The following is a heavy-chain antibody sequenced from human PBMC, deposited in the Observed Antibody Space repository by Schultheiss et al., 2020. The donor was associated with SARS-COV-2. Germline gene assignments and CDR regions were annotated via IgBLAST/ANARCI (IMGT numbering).Heavy chain of an antibody. V-gene: IGHV4-4*07. CDR1: GGSFSGYY. D-gene: IGHD3-3*01. CDR2: IYTSGST. Sequence: SETLSLTCAVYGGSFSGYYWSWIRQPPGKGLEWIGRIYTSGSTNYNPSLKSRVTISVDTSKNQFSLKLSSVTAADTAVYYCARDRSRFLEWLPDGWGQGTMVTVSS. CDR3: ARDRSRFLEWLPDG. J-gene: IGHJ3*01.